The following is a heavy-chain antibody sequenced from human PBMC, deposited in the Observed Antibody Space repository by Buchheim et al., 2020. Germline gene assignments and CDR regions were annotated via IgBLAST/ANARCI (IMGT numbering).Heavy chain of an antibody. CDR3: AGACKVGCYGGHPYYGMDV. CDR2: ISSSGSAT. D-gene: IGHD6-19*01. CDR1: GFSFRSYE. J-gene: IGHJ6*02. Sequence: EVRLVESGGGLMQPGGSLRLSCVASGFSFRSYEMNWLRQAPGKGLEWISYISSSGSATYYADSVRGRFTISKDSAWNSLYLQMNSLTAEDTAVYYCAGACKVGCYGGHPYYGMDVWGQGTT. V-gene: IGHV3-48*03.